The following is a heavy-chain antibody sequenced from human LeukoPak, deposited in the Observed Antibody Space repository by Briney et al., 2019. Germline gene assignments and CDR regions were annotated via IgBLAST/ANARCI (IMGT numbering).Heavy chain of an antibody. CDR3: ARQNREDATGRKFDP. D-gene: IGHD1-14*01. V-gene: IGHV5-51*01. CDR1: EYRFTNCW. CDR2: LYPENFYA. Sequence: GESLKISWKGSEYRFTNCWIAWVRQKPGKGLEWMGLLYPENFYARYSPSLQGQVIMSVDKSSSTAYLQWSNLKASDTAMYYCARQNREDATGRKFDPWGQGTLVIVSS. J-gene: IGHJ5*02.